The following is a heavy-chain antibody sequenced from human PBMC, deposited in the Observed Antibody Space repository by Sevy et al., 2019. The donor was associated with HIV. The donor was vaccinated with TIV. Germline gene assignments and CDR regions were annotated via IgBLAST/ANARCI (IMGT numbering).Heavy chain of an antibody. CDR2: IGTAGDT. V-gene: IGHV3-13*01. CDR3: ARGTRYSGSYYLGDDAFDI. D-gene: IGHD1-26*01. CDR1: GFTFSRYD. J-gene: IGHJ3*02. Sequence: GESLKISCAASGFTFSRYDMHWVRQATGKGLEWVSSIGTAGDTYYPGSVKGRFTISRENAKKSWYLQMNSLRAGDTAVYYCARGTRYSGSYYLGDDAFDIWGQGTMVTVSS.